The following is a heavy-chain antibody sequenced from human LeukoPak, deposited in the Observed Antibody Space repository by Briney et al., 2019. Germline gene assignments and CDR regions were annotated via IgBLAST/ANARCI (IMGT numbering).Heavy chain of an antibody. J-gene: IGHJ4*02. Sequence: PGGSLRLSCAASGLTFSSHWMHWVRQAPGKGLEWVSYISSSSSTIYYADSVKGRFTISRDNAKNSLYLQMNSLRDEDTAVYYCAREIDGYDSSGYYFHYFDYWGQGTLVTVS. CDR1: GLTFSSHW. V-gene: IGHV3-48*02. CDR2: ISSSSSTI. D-gene: IGHD3-22*01. CDR3: AREIDGYDSSGYYFHYFDY.